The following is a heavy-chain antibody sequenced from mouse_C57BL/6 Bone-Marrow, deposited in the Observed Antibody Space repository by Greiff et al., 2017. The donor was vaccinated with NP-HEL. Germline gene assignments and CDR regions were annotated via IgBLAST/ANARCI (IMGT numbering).Heavy chain of an antibody. CDR1: GYTFTSYW. Sequence: QVQLQQPGAELVKPGASVKMSCKASGYTFTSYWITWVTQRPGLGLAWIGDIYPGSCSTNYNEKFKCKAPLTVDTSSSTAYMQLSSLASEDSAVYFSASGFDYRGKGTTLTVSS. CDR2: IYPGSCST. J-gene: IGHJ2*01. CDR3: ASGFDY. V-gene: IGHV1-55*01.